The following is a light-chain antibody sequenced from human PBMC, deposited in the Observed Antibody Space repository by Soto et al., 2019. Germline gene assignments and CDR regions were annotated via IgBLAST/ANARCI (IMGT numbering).Light chain of an antibody. V-gene: IGLV2-14*01. CDR1: SSDVGGYNS. J-gene: IGLJ2*01. CDR2: DVS. CDR3: SSYTCSSLLV. Sequence: QSVLTQPASVSGSPGQSITISCTGTSSDVGGYNSVSWYQQHPGKAPKLMIYDVSHRPSGVSDRFSGSKSGNTAALTISGLQAEDEADYYCSSYTCSSLLVFGGGTKLTVL.